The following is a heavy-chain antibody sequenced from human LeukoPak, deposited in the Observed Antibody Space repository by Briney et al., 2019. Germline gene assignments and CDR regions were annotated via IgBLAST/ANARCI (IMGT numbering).Heavy chain of an antibody. CDR3: ARRKTFKGIYYFDY. CDR1: GYTFTGYY. Sequence: GASVKVSCKASGYTFTGYYMHWVRQAPGQGLEWMGWINPNSGGTNYAQKFQGRVTMTRDTSISTAYMELSRLRSDDTAVYYCARRKTFKGIYYFDYWGQGTLVTVSS. V-gene: IGHV1-2*02. J-gene: IGHJ4*02. D-gene: IGHD3-3*02. CDR2: INPNSGGT.